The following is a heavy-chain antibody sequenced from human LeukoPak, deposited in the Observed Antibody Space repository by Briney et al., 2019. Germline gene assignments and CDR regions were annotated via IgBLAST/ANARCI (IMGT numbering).Heavy chain of an antibody. CDR3: ARELGITMIVVPDPFDY. CDR2: IKQDGSEK. D-gene: IGHD3-22*01. J-gene: IGHJ4*02. CDR1: GFTFSSYW. V-gene: IGHV3-7*01. Sequence: GGSLRLSCAASGFTFSSYWMSSVRQAPGKGLEWVANIKQDGSEKYYVDSVKGRFTISRDNAKNSLYLQMNSLRAEDTAVYYWARELGITMIVVPDPFDYWGQGTLVTVSS.